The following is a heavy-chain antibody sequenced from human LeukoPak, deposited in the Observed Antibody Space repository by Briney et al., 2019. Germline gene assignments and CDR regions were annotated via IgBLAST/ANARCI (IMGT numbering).Heavy chain of an antibody. D-gene: IGHD2-2*01. CDR1: GGTFSSYA. V-gene: IGHV1-69*01. J-gene: IGHJ5*02. CDR2: IIPIFGTA. Sequence: GSSVKVSCKASGGTFSSYAISWVRQAPGQGLEWMGGIIPIFGTANYAQKFQGRVTITADESTSTAYMELSSLRSEDTAVYCCARVDQNWFDPWGQGTLVTVSS. CDR3: ARVDQNWFDP.